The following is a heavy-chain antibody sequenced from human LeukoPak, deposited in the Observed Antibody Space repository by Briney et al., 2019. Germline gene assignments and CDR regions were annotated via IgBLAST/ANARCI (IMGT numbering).Heavy chain of an antibody. CDR1: GYTFTNYY. CDR3: ARDNSVGDNAWWFDP. V-gene: IGHV1-46*01. Sequence: APVKVSCKASGYTFTNYYIHWVRQAPGQGLEWMGLINPGGDNTNYAQNFQGRVTMTRDMSTSTDYMELSSLRSEDTAIYYCARDNSVGDNAWWFDPWGQGTLVTVSS. D-gene: IGHD1-26*01. J-gene: IGHJ5*02. CDR2: INPGGDNT.